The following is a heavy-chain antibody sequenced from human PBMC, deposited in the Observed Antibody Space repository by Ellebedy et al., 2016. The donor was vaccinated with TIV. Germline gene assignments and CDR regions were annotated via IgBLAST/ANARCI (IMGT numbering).Heavy chain of an antibody. J-gene: IGHJ6*02. CDR3: ASIAAAGRIYYYGMDV. V-gene: IGHV1-69*13. CDR1: GGTFSSYA. D-gene: IGHD6-13*01. Sequence: ASVKVSCKASGGTFSSYAISWVRQAPGQGLEWMGGIIPIFGTANYAQKFQGRVTITADESTSTAYMELSSLRSEDTAVYYCASIAAAGRIYYYGMDVWGQGTTVTVSS. CDR2: IIPIFGTA.